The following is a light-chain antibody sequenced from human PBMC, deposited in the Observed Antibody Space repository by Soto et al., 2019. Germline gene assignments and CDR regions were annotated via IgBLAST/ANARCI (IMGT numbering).Light chain of an antibody. V-gene: IGKV3-20*01. Sequence: EIVLTQSPDTLYLSPGERATLSCRASQSLSSNSLAWYQQKPGQAPRPLIYGTSSRATGIRDRFSGSGFGTDFTLTSSRLEPEDFAVYYCQQYGSSMVTFGGGTKVEIK. CDR3: QQYGSSMVT. J-gene: IGKJ4*01. CDR1: QSLSSNS. CDR2: GTS.